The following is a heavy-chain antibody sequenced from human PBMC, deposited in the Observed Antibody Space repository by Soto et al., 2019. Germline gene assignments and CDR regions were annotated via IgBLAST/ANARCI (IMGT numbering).Heavy chain of an antibody. V-gene: IGHV4-59*01. J-gene: IGHJ5*02. D-gene: IGHD3-10*01. CDR3: ARTYGSGSLFWFDP. CDR1: GGSISSYY. Sequence: QVQLQESGPGLVKPSETLSLTCTVSGGSISSYYWSWIRQPPGKGLEWIGYIYYSGSTNYNPSLKSRVTISVDTSKNQFSLKLSSVTAADTAVYYCARTYGSGSLFWFDPWGQGTLVTVSS. CDR2: IYYSGST.